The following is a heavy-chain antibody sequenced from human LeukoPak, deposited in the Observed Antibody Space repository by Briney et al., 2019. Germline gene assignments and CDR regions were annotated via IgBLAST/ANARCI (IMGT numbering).Heavy chain of an antibody. J-gene: IGHJ6*02. CDR3: SRGLSLPGGYEPYYYYYGMDV. Sequence: GGSLRLSRAASGFTFSSYGMHWVRQAPGKGLEWVAVIWYDGSNKYYADSVKGRFTISRDNSKNTLYLQMNSLRAEDTAVYYNSRGLSLPGGYEPYYYYYGMDVWGQGTTVTVSS. CDR1: GFTFSSYG. CDR2: IWYDGSNK. D-gene: IGHD5-12*01. V-gene: IGHV3-33*01.